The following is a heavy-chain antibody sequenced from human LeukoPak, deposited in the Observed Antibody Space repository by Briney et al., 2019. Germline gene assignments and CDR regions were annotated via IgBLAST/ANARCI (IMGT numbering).Heavy chain of an antibody. CDR3: ASLTTVSQGYFDS. V-gene: IGHV4-59*08. Sequence: SETLSLTCTVSGGSISSYYWSWIRQPPGKGLEWIGYIYYSGSTNYNPSLKSRLTISVDASKNQFSLKLSSVTATDTAVYYCASLTTVSQGYFDSWGQGTLVTVSS. CDR1: GGSISSYY. J-gene: IGHJ4*02. D-gene: IGHD4-17*01. CDR2: IYYSGST.